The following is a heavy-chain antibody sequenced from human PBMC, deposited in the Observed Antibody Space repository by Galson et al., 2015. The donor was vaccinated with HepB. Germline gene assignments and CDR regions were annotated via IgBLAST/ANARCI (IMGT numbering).Heavy chain of an antibody. V-gene: IGHV3-7*01. CDR2: IKQDGSEK. Sequence: SLRLSCAASGFTFSSYWMSWVRQAPGKGLEWVANIKQDGSEKYYVDSVKGRFTISRDNAKNSLYLQMNSLRAEDTAVYYCARDMNTAMDYHYYGMDVWGQGTTVTVSS. CDR1: GFTFSSYW. J-gene: IGHJ6*02. CDR3: ARDMNTAMDYHYYGMDV. D-gene: IGHD5-18*01.